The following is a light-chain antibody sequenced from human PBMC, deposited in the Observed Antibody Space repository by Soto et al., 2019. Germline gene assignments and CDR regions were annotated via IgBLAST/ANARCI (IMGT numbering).Light chain of an antibody. J-gene: IGKJ1*01. V-gene: IGKV1-5*03. CDR3: QQYNSHSWT. CDR2: KAS. CDR1: QSISNW. Sequence: DIQMTQSPSTLSASVGDRVTITCRANQSISNWLAWYQKKPGKVPKLLIYKASNLDYGVPSRFSGSGSGTEFTLTISSLQPDDFATYYCQQYNSHSWTFGQGTKVEAK.